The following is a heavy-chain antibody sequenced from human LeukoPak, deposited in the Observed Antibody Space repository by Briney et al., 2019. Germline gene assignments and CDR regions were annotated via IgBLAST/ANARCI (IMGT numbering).Heavy chain of an antibody. V-gene: IGHV3-21*01. D-gene: IGHD5-18*01. CDR3: ARYWDTAMDYFYYYGMDV. Sequence: GGSLRLSCAASGFTFSSYTINWVRQAPGKGLEWVSSISSTSSDIYYADSVKCRFTISRDNAKDSVYLQMHSLRAEDTAVYYCARYWDTAMDYFYYYGMDVWGQGTTVIVSS. CDR2: ISSTSSDI. J-gene: IGHJ6*02. CDR1: GFTFSSYT.